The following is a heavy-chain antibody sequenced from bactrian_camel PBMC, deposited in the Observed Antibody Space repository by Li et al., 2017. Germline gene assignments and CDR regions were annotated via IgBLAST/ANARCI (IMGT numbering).Heavy chain of an antibody. Sequence: VQLVESGGGLVQPGGSLRLSCVASKNNISAYCMAWFRQAPGKEREGVAEIDCDGSTTVTDSVKGRFTISRDNAKNTLYLQLNSLRSEDTAMYYCTKDRGRAVPAGSFDYWAQGTQ. CDR2: IDCDGST. J-gene: IGHJ6*01. D-gene: IGHD6*01. CDR3: TKDRGRAVPAGSFDY. CDR1: KNNISAYC. V-gene: IGHV3S53*01.